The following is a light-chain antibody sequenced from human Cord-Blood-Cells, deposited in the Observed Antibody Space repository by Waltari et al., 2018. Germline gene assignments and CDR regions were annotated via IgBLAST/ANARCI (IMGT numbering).Light chain of an antibody. CDR1: SISSYY. V-gene: IGLV3-19*01. CDR3: NSRDSSGNHLV. Sequence: SSELTQDPAVSVALGQTDRITCQGDSISSYYVSWYQQKPGQAPVLVIYGKNNRPSGIPDRFAGSSSGNTASLTITGAQAEDEADYYCNSRDSSGNHLVFGGGTKLTVL. CDR2: GKN. J-gene: IGLJ2*01.